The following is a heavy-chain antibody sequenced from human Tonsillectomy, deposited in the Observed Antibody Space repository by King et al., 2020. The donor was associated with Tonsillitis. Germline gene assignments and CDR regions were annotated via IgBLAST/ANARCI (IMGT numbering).Heavy chain of an antibody. D-gene: IGHD1-26*01. Sequence: VQLVESGGGVVQPGRSLRLSCAASGFSFSSYGMHWVRQTPGKGLEWVAVISYDGSIQDYVDSVKGRFTVSRDNSKNTLYLQMNSLRVEDTAVFYCARERRGRRGAHYYGMDVWGQGTTVTVSS. CDR2: ISYDGSIQ. V-gene: IGHV3-33*05. CDR1: GFSFSSYG. CDR3: ARERRGRRGAHYYGMDV. J-gene: IGHJ6*02.